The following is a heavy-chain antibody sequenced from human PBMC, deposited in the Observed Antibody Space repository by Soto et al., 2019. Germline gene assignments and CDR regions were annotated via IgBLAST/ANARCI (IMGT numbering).Heavy chain of an antibody. Sequence: SVKVSCKASGGDFRNYSISWVRQARGQGLEWMGGIIPFFGTPNYAQKFQGRVTISAYESTTTAHMELSSLRSEDTAIYYCARGGGVKLAVTHYYGMDVWGPGTTVTVSS. J-gene: IGHJ6*02. D-gene: IGHD2-15*01. CDR2: IIPFFGTP. V-gene: IGHV1-69*13. CDR3: ARGGGVKLAVTHYYGMDV. CDR1: GGDFRNYS.